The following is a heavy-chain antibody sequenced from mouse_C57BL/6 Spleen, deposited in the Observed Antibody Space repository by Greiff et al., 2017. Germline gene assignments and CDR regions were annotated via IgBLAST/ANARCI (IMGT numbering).Heavy chain of an antibody. Sequence: EVKLVQSGEGLVKPGGSLKLSCAASGFTFSSYAMSWVRQTPEKRLEWVAYISSGGDYIYYADTVKGRFTISRDNARNTLYLQMSSLKSEDTAMYYCTRIYYDYDEGDYYAMDYWGQGTSVTVSS. CDR2: ISSGGDYI. D-gene: IGHD2-4*01. J-gene: IGHJ4*01. V-gene: IGHV5-9-1*02. CDR3: TRIYYDYDEGDYYAMDY. CDR1: GFTFSSYA.